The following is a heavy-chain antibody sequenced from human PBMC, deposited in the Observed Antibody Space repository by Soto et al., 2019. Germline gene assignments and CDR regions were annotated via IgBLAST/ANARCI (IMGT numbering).Heavy chain of an antibody. CDR3: ARVGGSGSYHNWFDP. J-gene: IGHJ5*02. CDR2: IWYDGSNK. D-gene: IGHD3-10*01. CDR1: RFIFNEYG. V-gene: IGHV3-33*01. Sequence: PWGSLRLSCAASRFIFNEYGIHWFLQAPGKGLEWVAVIWYDGSNKYYADSVRGRFTFSRDNSRNTMSLQMNSLRVEDTAIYYCARVGGSGSYHNWFDPWGQGTLVTVSS.